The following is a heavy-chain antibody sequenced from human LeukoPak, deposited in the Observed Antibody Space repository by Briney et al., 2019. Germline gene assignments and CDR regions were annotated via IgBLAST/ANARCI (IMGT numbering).Heavy chain of an antibody. D-gene: IGHD5-18*01. CDR1: GYTFTGYY. CDR2: INPNSGGT. CDR3: ARAGAYTYGFFDY. J-gene: IGHJ4*02. Sequence: ASVKVSCKASGYTFTGYYMHWVRQAPGQGLEWMGWINPNSGGTNYAQKFQGRVTMTSDTSISTAYMELSRLRSDDTAVYYCARAGAYTYGFFDYWGQGTLVTVSS. V-gene: IGHV1-2*02.